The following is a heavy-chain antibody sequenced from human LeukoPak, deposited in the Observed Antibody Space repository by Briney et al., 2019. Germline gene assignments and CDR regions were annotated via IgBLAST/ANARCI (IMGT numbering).Heavy chain of an antibody. Sequence: SETLSLTCTVSGGSISSSSYYWGWIRQPPGKGLEWIGSIYYSGSTYYNPSLKSRVTISVDTSKNQFSLKLSSVTAADTAVYYCARDPGSSWYLSWFDPWGQGTLVTVSS. CDR3: ARDPGSSWYLSWFDP. D-gene: IGHD6-13*01. CDR2: IYYSGST. V-gene: IGHV4-39*07. CDR1: GGSISSSSYY. J-gene: IGHJ5*02.